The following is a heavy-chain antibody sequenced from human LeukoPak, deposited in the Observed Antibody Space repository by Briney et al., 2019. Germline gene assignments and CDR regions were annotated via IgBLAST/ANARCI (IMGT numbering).Heavy chain of an antibody. CDR1: GFTFDDYA. CDR3: AKDMGRGVASNFDY. Sequence: GGSLRLSCAASGFTFDDYAMHWVRQAPGKGLEWVSGISWNSGSIGYADSVKGRFTISRDNAKNSLYLQMNSLRAEDTALYYCAKDMGRGVASNFDYWGQGTLVTVSS. CDR2: ISWNSGSI. V-gene: IGHV3-9*01. J-gene: IGHJ4*02. D-gene: IGHD2-15*01.